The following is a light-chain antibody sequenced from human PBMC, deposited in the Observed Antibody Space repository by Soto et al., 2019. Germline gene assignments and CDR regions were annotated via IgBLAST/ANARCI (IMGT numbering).Light chain of an antibody. J-gene: IGKJ1*01. Sequence: DIQMTQSPSTLSASVGDRVTITCRASQSISSWLTWYQQKARQAPKLLIYKASIVESGVPSRFSGSGSGTEFTLTISRLQPDDSATYDCQQYSYFATFGQGTRVEVK. V-gene: IGKV1-5*03. CDR3: QQYSYFAT. CDR2: KAS. CDR1: QSISSW.